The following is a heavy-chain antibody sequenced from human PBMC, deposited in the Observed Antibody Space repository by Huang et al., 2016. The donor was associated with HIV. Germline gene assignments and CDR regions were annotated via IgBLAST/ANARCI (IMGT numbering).Heavy chain of an antibody. CDR2: IRDRGST. D-gene: IGHD3-22*01. J-gene: IGHJ3*02. V-gene: IGHV4-34*02. Sequence: QVQLQQWGAELLKPSETLSLTCAVSGGSFSGHYWTWIHQPPGRGLEWIGEIRDRGSTTDNPSLKSRGTISGDTSQSQFSLKLNSVTAADTAIYYCARMFKYDSGGYWGNDAFDIWGQGTMVTVSS. CDR1: GGSFSGHY. CDR3: ARMFKYDSGGYWGNDAFDI.